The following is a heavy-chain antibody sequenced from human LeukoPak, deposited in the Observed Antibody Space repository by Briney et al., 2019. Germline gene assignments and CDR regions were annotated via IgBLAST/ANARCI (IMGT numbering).Heavy chain of an antibody. Sequence: GGSLRLSCAASGFTFSSYAMHWVRQAPGKGLEWVAVISYDGSNKYYADSVKGRFTISRDNSKNTLYLQMNSLRAEDTAVYYCARDLRGYFDYWGQGTLVTVSS. J-gene: IGHJ4*02. CDR2: ISYDGSNK. CDR3: ARDLRGYFDY. V-gene: IGHV3-30*01. CDR1: GFTFSSYA.